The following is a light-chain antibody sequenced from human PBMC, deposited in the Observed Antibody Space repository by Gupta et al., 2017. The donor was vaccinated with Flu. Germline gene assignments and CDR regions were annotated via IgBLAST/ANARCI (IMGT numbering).Light chain of an antibody. Sequence: QSALTPPASVSGSPGPSITISCTATSSDVGGYHYVSWYQQHPGKAPKLMIYEVSNRPSGVSNRFSGSKSGNTASLTISGLQAEDEADYYCSSYTSSSTYVFGTGTKVTVL. V-gene: IGLV2-14*01. CDR3: SSYTSSSTYV. J-gene: IGLJ1*01. CDR2: EVS. CDR1: SSDVGGYHY.